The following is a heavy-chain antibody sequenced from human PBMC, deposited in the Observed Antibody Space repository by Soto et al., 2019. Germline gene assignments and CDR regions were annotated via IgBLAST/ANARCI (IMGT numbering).Heavy chain of an antibody. CDR2: ISGSGGST. CDR1: GFTFSSYA. D-gene: IGHD6-13*01. V-gene: IGHV3-23*01. Sequence: EVQLLESGGGLVQPGGSLRLSCAASGFTFSSYAMSWVRQAPGKGLEWVSAISGSGGSTYYADSVKGRFTMSRDSSKNTLDLQMNSLSAEDTAVYYCAMAGGIATAGAFNYWGQGTLVTVSS. J-gene: IGHJ4*02. CDR3: AMAGGIATAGAFNY.